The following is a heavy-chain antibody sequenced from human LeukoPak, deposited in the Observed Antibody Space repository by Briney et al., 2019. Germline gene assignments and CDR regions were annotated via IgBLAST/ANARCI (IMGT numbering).Heavy chain of an antibody. V-gene: IGHV3-48*04. CDR1: GFTFSNFA. CDR3: ASGTIVGARGADN. D-gene: IGHD1-26*01. CDR2: ISGSSRTI. J-gene: IGHJ4*02. Sequence: GGSLRLSCAASGFTFSNFAMTWVRQAPGKGPEWVSYISGSSRTIYYADSVKGRFTISRDNAKNSLYLQMNSLRAEDTAVYYCASGTIVGARGADNWGQGTLVTVSS.